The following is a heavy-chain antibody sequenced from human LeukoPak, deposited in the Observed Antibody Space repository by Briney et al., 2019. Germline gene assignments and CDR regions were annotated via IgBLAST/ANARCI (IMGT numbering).Heavy chain of an antibody. CDR3: AREALGGKNYIDY. D-gene: IGHD7-27*01. J-gene: IGHJ4*02. CDR2: IYTSGNT. Sequence: SETLILTCTVSGSSISRYYWTWIRQPAGKGLEWIGRIYTSGNTIYNPSLKSRVTMSIDTSKNQFSLKLSSVTAADTAVYYCAREALGGKNYIDYWGQGTLVTVSS. CDR1: GSSISRYY. V-gene: IGHV4-4*07.